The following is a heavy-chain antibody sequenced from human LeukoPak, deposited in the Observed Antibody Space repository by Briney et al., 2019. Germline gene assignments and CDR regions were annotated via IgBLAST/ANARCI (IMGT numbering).Heavy chain of an antibody. V-gene: IGHV3-23*01. CDR2: ISGSGGST. Sequence: GGSLRLSCAASGFTFSSYAMGWVRQAPGKGLEWVSAISGSGGSTYYADSVKGRFTISRDNSKNTLYLQMNSVRAEDTAVYYCATHGGLLPYYYMDVWGKGTTVTVSS. J-gene: IGHJ6*03. D-gene: IGHD3-22*01. CDR3: ATHGGLLPYYYMDV. CDR1: GFTFSSYA.